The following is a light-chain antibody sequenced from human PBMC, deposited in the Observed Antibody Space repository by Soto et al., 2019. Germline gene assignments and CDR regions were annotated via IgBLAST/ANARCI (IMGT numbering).Light chain of an antibody. J-gene: IGLJ1*01. CDR1: SSNIGSNT. CDR2: SNN. Sequence: QSVLTQPPSASGTPGQRVTISCSGSSSNIGSNTVDWYQQLPGTAPKLLVFSNNLRPSGVPDRFSGSKSGTSASLAISGLQSEDEADYYCAAWADSLNGQVFGTGTKVTVL. V-gene: IGLV1-44*01. CDR3: AAWADSLNGQV.